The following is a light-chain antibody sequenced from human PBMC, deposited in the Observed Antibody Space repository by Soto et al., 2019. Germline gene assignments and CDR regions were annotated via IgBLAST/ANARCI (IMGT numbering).Light chain of an antibody. V-gene: IGKV1-9*01. Sequence: DIQLTQSPSFLSASVGDRVTITCRASQGISSYLAWYQQKPGKAPKLLIYAASTLQSGVPPRFSGSESGTEFTLTTSSLQPEDFATYYCQQLHSYRPFGHGTKVEIK. CDR2: AAS. CDR1: QGISSY. J-gene: IGKJ1*01. CDR3: QQLHSYRP.